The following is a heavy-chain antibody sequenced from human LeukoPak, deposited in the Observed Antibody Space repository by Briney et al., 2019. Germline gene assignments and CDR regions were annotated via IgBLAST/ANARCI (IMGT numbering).Heavy chain of an antibody. CDR3: TRNIVVVPAAFDAFDI. CDR2: IRSKANSYAP. Sequence: PGGSLRLSCAASGFTFSGSAMHWVRQASGKGLEWVGRIRSKANSYAPAYAASVKGRFTISRDDSKNTAYLQMNSLKTEDTAVYYCTRNIVVVPAAFDAFDIWGQGTMVTVSS. V-gene: IGHV3-73*01. J-gene: IGHJ3*02. D-gene: IGHD2-2*01. CDR1: GFTFSGSA.